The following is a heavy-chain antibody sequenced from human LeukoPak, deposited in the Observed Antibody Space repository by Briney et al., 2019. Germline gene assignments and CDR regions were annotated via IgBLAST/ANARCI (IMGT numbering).Heavy chain of an antibody. CDR3: ARIMRPQLGYLDF. J-gene: IGHJ4*02. CDR1: GGSISSGSYY. D-gene: IGHD2-2*01. V-gene: IGHV4-61*01. CDR2: MYYSGST. Sequence: PSQTLSLTCTVSGGSISSGSYYWSWIRQPPGKGLEWIGYMYYSGSTNYNPSLKSRVTISVDTSKNQFSLKLSSVTAADTAVYYCARIMRPQLGYLDFWGQGALVTVSS.